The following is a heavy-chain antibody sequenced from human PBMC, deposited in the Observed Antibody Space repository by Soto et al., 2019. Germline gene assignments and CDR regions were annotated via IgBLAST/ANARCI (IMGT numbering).Heavy chain of an antibody. CDR1: GGSISSSSYY. CDR3: ARQGVKAAAKYYFDY. CDR2: IYYSGST. Sequence: SETLSLTCTVSGGSISSSSYYWGWIRQPPGKGLEWIGSIYYSGSTYYNPSLKSRVTISVDTSKNQFSLKLSSVTAADTAVYYCARQGVKAAAKYYFDYWGQGTLVTVSS. D-gene: IGHD6-13*01. J-gene: IGHJ4*02. V-gene: IGHV4-39*01.